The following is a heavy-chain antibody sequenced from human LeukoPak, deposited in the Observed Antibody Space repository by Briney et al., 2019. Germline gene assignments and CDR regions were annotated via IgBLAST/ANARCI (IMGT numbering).Heavy chain of an antibody. V-gene: IGHV1-69*05. CDR3: ARYGWSDTAMATGSFYFDY. CDR2: IIPIFGTA. Sequence: SVKVSCKASGGTFSSYAISWVRQAPGQGLEWMGRIIPIFGTANYAQKFQGRVTITTDESTSTAYMELSSLRSEDTAVYYCARYGWSDTAMATGSFYFDYWGQGTLVTVSS. CDR1: GGTFSSYA. J-gene: IGHJ4*02. D-gene: IGHD5-18*01.